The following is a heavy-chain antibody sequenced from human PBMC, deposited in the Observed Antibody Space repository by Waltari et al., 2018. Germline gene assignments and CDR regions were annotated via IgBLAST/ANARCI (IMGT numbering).Heavy chain of an antibody. V-gene: IGHV3-73*02. Sequence: EVHLVESGGGLVQPGGSLKISCAASGFNFIMSTIHWVRQAPGKGLEWIGRIRSKINNDATAYGASVKDRFSISRDDSRNTAFLEMNSLKTDDSAVYYCAKQKTGGANDFWGQGTLVTVST. J-gene: IGHJ4*01. CDR3: AKQKTGGANDF. D-gene: IGHD3-16*01. CDR1: GFNFIMST. CDR2: IRSKINNDAT.